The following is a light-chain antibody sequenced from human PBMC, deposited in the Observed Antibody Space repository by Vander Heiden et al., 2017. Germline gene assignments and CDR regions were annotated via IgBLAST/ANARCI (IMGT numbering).Light chain of an antibody. CDR2: GAS. V-gene: IGKV3-20*01. Sequence: EIVLTQSPGTLSLSPGEIATLSCRASQSVSSSYLAWYQQKPGQAPRLLIYGASSRATGIPDRFSGSGSGTDFTLTIRRLEPEDFAVYYCQQYCSSPRTFGGGTKVEIK. J-gene: IGKJ4*01. CDR3: QQYCSSPRT. CDR1: QSVSSSY.